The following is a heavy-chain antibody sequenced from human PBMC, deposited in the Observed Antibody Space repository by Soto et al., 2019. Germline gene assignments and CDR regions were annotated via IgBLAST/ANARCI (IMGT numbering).Heavy chain of an antibody. D-gene: IGHD2-2*01. CDR1: GGSFSGYY. J-gene: IGHJ3*02. Sequence: QVQLQQWGAGLLKPSETLSLTCAVYGGSFSGYYWSWIRQPPGKGLEWIGEINHSGSTNYNPSLKSRVTISVDTSKNQFSLKLSSVTAADTAVHYCARGRPGVVLVVPAAMRAHAFDICGHGTMVTVSS. V-gene: IGHV4-34*01. CDR2: INHSGST. CDR3: ARGRPGVVLVVPAAMRAHAFDI.